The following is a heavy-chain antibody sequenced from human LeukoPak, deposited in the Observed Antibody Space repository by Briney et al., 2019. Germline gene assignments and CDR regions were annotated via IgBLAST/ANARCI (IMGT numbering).Heavy chain of an antibody. J-gene: IGHJ6*02. D-gene: IGHD6-13*01. V-gene: IGHV3-30-3*01. CDR3: ARDSVAAGSVEDYYGMVV. Sequence: PRRSLRLSCAASGFTFSSYAMHWVRQAPGKGLEWVAVISYDGSNKYYADSAKGRFTISRDNSKNTLYLQMSSLRAEDTAVYYCARDSVAAGSVEDYYGMVVWGQGTTVTVSS. CDR1: GFTFSSYA. CDR2: ISYDGSNK.